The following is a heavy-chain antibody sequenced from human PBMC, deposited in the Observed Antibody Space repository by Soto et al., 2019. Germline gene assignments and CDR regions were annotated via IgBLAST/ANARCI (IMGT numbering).Heavy chain of an antibody. J-gene: IGHJ6*02. D-gene: IGHD3-22*01. Sequence: SVKVSCKASGGTFSSYAISWVRQAPGQGLEWMGGIIPIFGTANYAQKFQGRVTITADKSTSTAYMELSSLRSEDTAVYYCARGSSGHYYVYYYYYGMDVWGQGTTVTVSS. CDR3: ARGSSGHYYVYYYYYGMDV. CDR1: GGTFSSYA. CDR2: IIPIFGTA. V-gene: IGHV1-69*06.